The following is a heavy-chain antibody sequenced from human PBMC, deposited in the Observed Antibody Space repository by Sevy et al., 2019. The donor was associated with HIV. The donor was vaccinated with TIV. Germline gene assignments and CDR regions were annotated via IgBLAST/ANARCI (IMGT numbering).Heavy chain of an antibody. CDR3: ARESRGSLEGFDI. V-gene: IGHV3-74*01. D-gene: IGHD1-26*01. Sequence: GGSLRLSCAASGFTFSTYGMYWVRQAPGKGLVWVSRINSDGNYRSYVESVEGRFTISRDNAQNTLFLQMSSLRVEDTAVYYCARESRGSLEGFDIWGQGTMVTVS. CDR1: GFTFSTYG. J-gene: IGHJ3*02. CDR2: INSDGNYR.